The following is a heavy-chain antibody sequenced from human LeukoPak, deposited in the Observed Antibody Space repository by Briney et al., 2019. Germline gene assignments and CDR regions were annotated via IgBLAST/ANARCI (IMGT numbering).Heavy chain of an antibody. CDR1: GFTFSGYG. V-gene: IGHV3-30*02. CDR3: ARDSAGVGDYGSFGFMDV. D-gene: IGHD4-17*01. Sequence: GGSLRLSCAASGFTFSGYGLHWVRQAPGKGLEWVAFIHYDGSNKDYADSVKGRFTISRDNAKNSVYLQMNSLRAEDTAVYYCARDSAGVGDYGSFGFMDVWGKGTTVTISS. CDR2: IHYDGSNK. J-gene: IGHJ6*03.